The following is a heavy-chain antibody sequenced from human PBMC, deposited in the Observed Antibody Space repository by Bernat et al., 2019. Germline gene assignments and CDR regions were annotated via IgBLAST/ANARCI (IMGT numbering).Heavy chain of an antibody. CDR3: AKDSSYMKVAGREEYYFDY. D-gene: IGHD6-19*01. J-gene: IGHJ4*02. Sequence: QVQLVESGGGVVQPGRSLRLSCVASGFTFSRYGMHWVRQAPGKGLEWVTVICYYGSNKYCADSVKGQFTISRDKSKNTLYLQMNSLRAEDTAVYYCAKDSSYMKVAGREEYYFDYWGQGTLVTVSS. CDR1: GFTFSRYG. CDR2: ICYYGSNK. V-gene: IGHV3-33*03.